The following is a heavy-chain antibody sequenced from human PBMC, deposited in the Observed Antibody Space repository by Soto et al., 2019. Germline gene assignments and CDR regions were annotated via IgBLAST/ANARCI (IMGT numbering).Heavy chain of an antibody. CDR2: IWYDGSNK. V-gene: IGHV3-33*01. D-gene: IGHD6-13*01. J-gene: IGHJ6*02. CDR1: GFTFSSYG. Sequence: GGSLRLSCAASGFTFSSYGMHWVRQAPGKGLEWVAVIWYDGSNKYYADSVKGRFTISRDNSKNTLYLQMNSLRAEDTAVYYCARDRADGIAAAGTSGYYYGMDVWGQGTTVTVSS. CDR3: ARDRADGIAAAGTSGYYYGMDV.